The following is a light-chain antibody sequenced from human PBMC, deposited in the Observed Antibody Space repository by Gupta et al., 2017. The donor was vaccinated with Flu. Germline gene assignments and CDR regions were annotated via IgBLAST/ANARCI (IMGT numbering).Light chain of an antibody. Sequence: QSVLTQPPSVSAAPGQKVTFSCSGSSSNIGVNSVSWYQQLPGAAPKLLIYENDRRPSGIPDRVTGSKSGTSATLGITGLQTGDEAYYYCGTWDDSLSAMVFGGGTKLAVL. CDR3: GTWDDSLSAMV. V-gene: IGLV1-51*02. CDR2: END. CDR1: SSNIGVNS. J-gene: IGLJ2*01.